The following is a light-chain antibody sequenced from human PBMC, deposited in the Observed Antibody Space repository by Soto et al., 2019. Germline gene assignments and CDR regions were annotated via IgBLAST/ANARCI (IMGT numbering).Light chain of an antibody. CDR3: QQTYTSVAT. V-gene: IGKV1-39*01. Sequence: DIQVTQSPSSLSASAGESVTLSCKTSQRVNSYILWYQHQSGKPPKLLIYAASTLKDGVPSRFSGGGSGTAFSLIITGLQPGDSATYYCQQTYTSVATFGQGTKV. CDR2: AAS. CDR1: QRVNSY. J-gene: IGKJ1*01.